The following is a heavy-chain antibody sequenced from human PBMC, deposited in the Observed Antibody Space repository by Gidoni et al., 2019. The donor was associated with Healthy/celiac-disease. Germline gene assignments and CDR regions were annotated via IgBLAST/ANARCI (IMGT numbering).Heavy chain of an antibody. Sequence: QVQLVQSGAEVKKPGTSVKVSCKASGYTFTGYYMHWVRQAPGQGLEWMGWIKPNSGGTNYAQKCQGRVTMTRDTSISTAYMELNRLRADDTAVYYCAREFLSYYGSGSYWYYWGQGTLVTVSS. CDR3: AREFLSYYGSGSYWYY. D-gene: IGHD3-10*01. V-gene: IGHV1-2*02. CDR2: IKPNSGGT. CDR1: GYTFTGYY. J-gene: IGHJ4*02.